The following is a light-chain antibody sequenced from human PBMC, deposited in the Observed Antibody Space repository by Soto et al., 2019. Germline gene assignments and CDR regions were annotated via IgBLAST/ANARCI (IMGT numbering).Light chain of an antibody. CDR2: DAS. V-gene: IGKV3-11*01. CDR1: QSVSSY. Sequence: EIVLTQSPATLSLSPGERATLSCRASQSVSSYLAWYQQKPGQAPRLLIYDASNRATGIPDRFSGSGSGTDFTLTISRLEPEDFAMYYCQQWFTFGPGTKVDIK. J-gene: IGKJ3*01. CDR3: QQWFT.